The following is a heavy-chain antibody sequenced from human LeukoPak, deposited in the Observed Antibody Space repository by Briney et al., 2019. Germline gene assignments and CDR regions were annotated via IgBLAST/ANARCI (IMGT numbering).Heavy chain of an antibody. V-gene: IGHV3-9*01. CDR2: ISWNSGSI. D-gene: IGHD1-26*01. J-gene: IGHJ3*02. CDR1: GFTFDDYA. Sequence: PGGSLRLSCAASGFTFDDYAMHWVRQVPGKGLEWVSGISWNSGSIGYADSVKGRFTISRDNAKNSLYLQMTSLRAEDTALYYCAKDSGSTGGDAFDIWGQGTMVTVSS. CDR3: AKDSGSTGGDAFDI.